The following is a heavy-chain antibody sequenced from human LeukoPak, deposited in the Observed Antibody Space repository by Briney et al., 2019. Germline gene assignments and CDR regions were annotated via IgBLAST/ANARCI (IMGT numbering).Heavy chain of an antibody. CDR3: AKDPPGTEYYFDY. J-gene: IGHJ4*02. Sequence: GGSLRLSCAASGFTFSNYVMGWVRQAPGKGLEWVSAISGSGGSTYYADSVKGRFTISRDNSKNTLYLQMNSLRAEDTAVYYCAKDPPGTEYYFDYWGQGTLVTVSS. D-gene: IGHD1-7*01. CDR2: ISGSGGST. CDR1: GFTFSNYV. V-gene: IGHV3-23*01.